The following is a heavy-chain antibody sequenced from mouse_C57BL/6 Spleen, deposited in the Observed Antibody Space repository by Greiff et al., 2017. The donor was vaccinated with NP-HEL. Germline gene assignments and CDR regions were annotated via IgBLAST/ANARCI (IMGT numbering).Heavy chain of an antibody. CDR2: IDPSDSET. J-gene: IGHJ3*01. D-gene: IGHD2-4*01. V-gene: IGHV1-52*01. Sequence: QVQLQQPGAELVRPGSSVKLSCKASGYTFTSYWMHWVKQRPIQGLEWIGNIDPSDSETHYNQKFKDKATLTVDKSSSTAYMQLSSLTSEDSAVYYCARSDYDYDEGFAYWGQGTLVTVSA. CDR3: ARSDYDYDEGFAY. CDR1: GYTFTSYW.